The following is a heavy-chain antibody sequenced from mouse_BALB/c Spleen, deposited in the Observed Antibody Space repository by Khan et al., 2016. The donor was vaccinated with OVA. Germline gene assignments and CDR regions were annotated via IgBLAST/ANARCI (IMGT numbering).Heavy chain of an antibody. CDR3: TRRAYYDDSEGFAY. D-gene: IGHD1-1*01. Sequence: EVQLVESGGDLVKPGGFLKLSCAASGFTFSTYGMSWVRQTPDKRLEWVATVSTGGSYTYYPDSVKGRFTISRDNAKNTPYLQLSGLKSEDTAMFYGTRRAYYDDSEGFAYWGQGTLVTVSA. V-gene: IGHV5-6*01. J-gene: IGHJ3*01. CDR2: VSTGGSYT. CDR1: GFTFSTYG.